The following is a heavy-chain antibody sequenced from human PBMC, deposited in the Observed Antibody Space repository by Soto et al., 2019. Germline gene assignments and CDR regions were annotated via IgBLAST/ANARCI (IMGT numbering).Heavy chain of an antibody. CDR1: GGSVSSGSYY. CDR2: IYYSGST. D-gene: IGHD3-3*02. Sequence: QVQLQESGPGLVKPSETLSLTCTVSGGSVSSGSYYWSWIRQPPGKGLECIGFIYYSGSTNYNPSLKSRFNISIDTSKNQSSLRLISVTAEDTAVYSCAREALATNWIDPWGQGTLVTVSS. V-gene: IGHV4-61*01. CDR3: AREALATNWIDP. J-gene: IGHJ5*02.